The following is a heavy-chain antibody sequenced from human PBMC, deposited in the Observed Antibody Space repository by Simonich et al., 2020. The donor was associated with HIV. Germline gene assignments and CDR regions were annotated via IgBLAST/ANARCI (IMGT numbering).Heavy chain of an antibody. CDR1: GFTFDDYA. Sequence: EVQLVESGGGLVQPGRSLRLSCAASGFTFDDYAMLWVRQAPGKGRGWCSGISWKSGSIGYADSVKGRFTISRDNAKNSLYLQMNSLRAEDTALYYCAKDKGAYYGSGSPVYWGQGTLVTVSS. CDR3: AKDKGAYYGSGSPVY. CDR2: ISWKSGSI. D-gene: IGHD3-10*01. V-gene: IGHV3-9*01. J-gene: IGHJ4*02.